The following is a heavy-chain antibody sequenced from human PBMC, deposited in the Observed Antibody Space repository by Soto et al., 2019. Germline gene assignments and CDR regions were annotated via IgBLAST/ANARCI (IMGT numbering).Heavy chain of an antibody. V-gene: IGHV5-10-1*01. Sequence: GESLKISCKGSGYSFAGYWITWVRQKPGKGREWMGRIDPSDSQTYYSPSFRGHVTISVTKSITTVFLQWSSLRASDTAMYYCARQIYDSDTGPNFQYYFDSWGQGTPVTVSS. CDR2: IDPSDSQT. CDR1: GYSFAGYW. CDR3: ARQIYDSDTGPNFQYYFDS. J-gene: IGHJ4*02. D-gene: IGHD3-22*01.